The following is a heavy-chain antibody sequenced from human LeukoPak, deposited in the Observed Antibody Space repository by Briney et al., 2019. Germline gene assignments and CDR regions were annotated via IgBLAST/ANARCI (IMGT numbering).Heavy chain of an antibody. J-gene: IGHJ4*02. CDR1: GYTLTELS. V-gene: IGHV1-24*01. Sequence: ASVKVSCKVSGYTLTELSMHWVRQAPGKGLEWMGGFDPEDGETIYAQKFQGRVTMTEDTSTDTAYMELSSLRSEDTAVYCCATVPVAGENQDYWGQGTLVTVSS. CDR2: FDPEDGET. D-gene: IGHD6-19*01. CDR3: ATVPVAGENQDY.